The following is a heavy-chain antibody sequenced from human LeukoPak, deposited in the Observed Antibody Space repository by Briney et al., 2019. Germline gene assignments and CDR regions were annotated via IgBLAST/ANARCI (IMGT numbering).Heavy chain of an antibody. CDR2: IDYDSSHI. Sequence: GGSLRLSCASSGFTFSNSAMNWVRQVPGKGLEWVSSIDYDSSHIYYAASVRGRFTISRDNARNSVYLQMNSLRVEDTAVYYCARDPLRYLRVGHYDYWGQGTLVAVSS. D-gene: IGHD3-9*01. J-gene: IGHJ4*02. CDR3: ARDPLRYLRVGHYDY. V-gene: IGHV3-21*01. CDR1: GFTFSNSA.